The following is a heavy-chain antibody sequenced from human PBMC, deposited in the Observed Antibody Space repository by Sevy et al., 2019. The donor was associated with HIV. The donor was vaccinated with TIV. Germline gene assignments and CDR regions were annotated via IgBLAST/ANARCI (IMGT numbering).Heavy chain of an antibody. D-gene: IGHD6-13*01. J-gene: IGHJ4*02. CDR1: GGSISSGGYY. CDR3: AREVLLSYSSSRGYFDY. V-gene: IGHV4-31*03. Sequence: SKTLSLTCTVSGGSISSGGYYWSWIRQHPGKGLEWIGYIYYSGSTYYNPSLKSRVTISVDTSKNQFSLKLSSVTAADTAVYYCAREVLLSYSSSRGYFDYWGQGTLVTVSS. CDR2: IYYSGST.